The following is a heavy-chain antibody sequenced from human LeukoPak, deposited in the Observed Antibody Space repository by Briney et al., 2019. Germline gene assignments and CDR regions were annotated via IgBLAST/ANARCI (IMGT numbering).Heavy chain of an antibody. D-gene: IGHD2-15*01. CDR3: AKQLGYCSDGSCYFPY. J-gene: IGHJ4*02. Sequence: GGSLRLSCAASGFTFSSYAMHWVRQAPGKGLKWVSAISNNGGYTYYADSVQGRFTISRDNSKSTLCLQMNSLRAEDTAVYYCAKQLGYCSDGSCYFPYWGQGTLVTVSS. V-gene: IGHV3-23*01. CDR1: GFTFSSYA. CDR2: ISNNGGYT.